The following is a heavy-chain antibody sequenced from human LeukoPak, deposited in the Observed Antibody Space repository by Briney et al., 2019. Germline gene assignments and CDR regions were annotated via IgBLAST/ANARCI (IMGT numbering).Heavy chain of an antibody. CDR3: AKRSGSTWGHFDY. J-gene: IGHJ4*02. CDR1: GFTFSSYG. CDR2: ISDSGGST. V-gene: IGHV3-23*01. Sequence: PGGYLRLSCAASGFTFSSYGMSWVRQAPGKGLEWVSTISDSGGSTYSADSVKGRFTISRDNSKNTLYLQMNSLRAEDTAVYYCAKRSGSTWGHFDYWGQGTLVTVSS. D-gene: IGHD6-19*01.